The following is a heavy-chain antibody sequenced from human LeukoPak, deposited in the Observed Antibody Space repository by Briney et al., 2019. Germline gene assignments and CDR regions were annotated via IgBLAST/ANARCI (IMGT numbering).Heavy chain of an antibody. D-gene: IGHD3-10*01. V-gene: IGHV7-4-1*02. CDR3: ARGEVLLWFGELTPYYFDY. CDR2: INTNTGNS. Sequence: ASAKVSCKASGYTFTTYAMNWVRQAPGQGFEWMGWINTNTGNSTYAQGFTGRFVFSLDTSVSTAYLQISSLKAEDTAVYYCARGEVLLWFGELTPYYFDYWGQGTLVTVSS. J-gene: IGHJ4*02. CDR1: GYTFTTYA.